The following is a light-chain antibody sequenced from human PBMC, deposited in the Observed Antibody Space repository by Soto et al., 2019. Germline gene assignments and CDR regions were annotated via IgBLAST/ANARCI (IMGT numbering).Light chain of an antibody. Sequence: EIVMTQSPATLSVSPGERATLSCRASQSVANNLAWYQQKAGQAPRLLIYGASTRATGIPARFSGSGSGTEFTLTISGLQSEDFAVYYCQQYSIWRTFGQGTKVDI. V-gene: IGKV3-15*01. CDR1: QSVANN. CDR3: QQYSIWRT. J-gene: IGKJ1*01. CDR2: GAS.